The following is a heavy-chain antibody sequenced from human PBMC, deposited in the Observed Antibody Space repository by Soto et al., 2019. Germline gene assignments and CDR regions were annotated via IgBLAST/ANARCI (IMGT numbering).Heavy chain of an antibody. V-gene: IGHV4-59*08. J-gene: IGHJ5*02. D-gene: IGHD3-22*01. CDR1: GGSISSYS. CDR2: IYYSGST. Sequence: SETLSLTCTVSGGSISSYSWSWIRQPPGKGLEWIGYIYYSGSTNYNPSLKSRVTMSVDTSKNQFSLKLSSVTAADTAVYYCARLVAVRWFDPWGQGTLVTVS. CDR3: ARLVAVRWFDP.